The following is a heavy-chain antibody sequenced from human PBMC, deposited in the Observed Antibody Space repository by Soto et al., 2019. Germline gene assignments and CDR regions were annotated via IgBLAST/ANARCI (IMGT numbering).Heavy chain of an antibody. CDR3: EKDANWEDHY. CDR2: MNPNSGNT. CDR1: GYTFTSYD. V-gene: IGHV1-8*01. D-gene: IGHD1-1*01. J-gene: IGHJ4*02. Sequence: ASVKVSCKASGYTFTSYDINWVRQATGQGLEWMGWMNPNSGNTGYAQKFQGRVTMTKNTLYLQMHSLRAEDTAIYYCEKDANWEDHYWGQGTLVTVSS.